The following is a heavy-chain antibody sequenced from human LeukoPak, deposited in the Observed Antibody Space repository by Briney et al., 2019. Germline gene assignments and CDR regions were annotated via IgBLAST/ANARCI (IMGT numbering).Heavy chain of an antibody. D-gene: IGHD2-2*01. V-gene: IGHV4-59*01. CDR1: GGSISSYY. CDR2: IYYSGST. J-gene: IGHJ3*02. Sequence: SGTLSLTCTVSGGSISSYYWSWIRQPPGKGLEWIGYIYYSGSTNYNPSLKSRVTISVDTSKNQFSLKLSSVTAADTAVYYCARTPIVVVPAAIRGAFDIWGQGTMVTVSS. CDR3: ARTPIVVVPAAIRGAFDI.